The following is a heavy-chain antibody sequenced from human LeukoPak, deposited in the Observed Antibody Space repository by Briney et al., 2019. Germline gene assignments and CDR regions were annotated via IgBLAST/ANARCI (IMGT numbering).Heavy chain of an antibody. Sequence: PSETLSLTRSVSGRSIRNYYWTWIRQPPGKGLEWIGHVSNSGSTKYNPSLKSRVTISIDTSKKHFSLKLRSVTAADTAVYYGAILGYYDSSGLDYWGQGILVTVSS. CDR3: AILGYYDSSGLDY. CDR2: VSNSGST. CDR1: GRSIRNYY. V-gene: IGHV4-59*08. J-gene: IGHJ4*02. D-gene: IGHD3-22*01.